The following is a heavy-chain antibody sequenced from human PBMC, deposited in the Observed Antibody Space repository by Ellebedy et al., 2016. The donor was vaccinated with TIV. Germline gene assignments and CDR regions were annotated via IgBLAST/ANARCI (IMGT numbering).Heavy chain of an antibody. V-gene: IGHV3-23*01. CDR3: AKEEDIAATRGCVDF. Sequence: GESLKISCAASGFTFARFAMSWVRQAPGTGLEWVSSISGSGRTTYYAESVKGRFTMSRENSKNTVFLQVNRLRVEDTAIYYCAKEEDIAATRGCVDFWGQGTLVTVSS. J-gene: IGHJ4*02. CDR1: GFTFARFA. D-gene: IGHD6-13*01. CDR2: ISGSGRTT.